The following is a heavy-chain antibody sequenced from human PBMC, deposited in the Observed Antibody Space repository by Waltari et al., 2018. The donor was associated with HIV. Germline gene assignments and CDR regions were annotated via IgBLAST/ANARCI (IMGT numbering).Heavy chain of an antibody. Sequence: QVQLVESGGGVVQPGGSLRPSCTASGITFSTSGMTRVRQAPGKGLEWVAGIWYDGSNKYYADSVKGRLTISRDNSKNTVYLQINRLRAEDTAVYYCAREGHYYGSGRFGGDYWGQGTLVTVSS. CDR2: IWYDGSNK. D-gene: IGHD3-10*01. V-gene: IGHV3-33*01. J-gene: IGHJ4*02. CDR3: AREGHYYGSGRFGGDY. CDR1: GITFSTSG.